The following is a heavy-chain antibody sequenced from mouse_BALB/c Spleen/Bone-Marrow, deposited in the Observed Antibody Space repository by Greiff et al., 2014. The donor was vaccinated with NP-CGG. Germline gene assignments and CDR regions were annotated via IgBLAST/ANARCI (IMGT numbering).Heavy chain of an antibody. CDR3: ASYDGSYFDV. D-gene: IGHD2-3*01. J-gene: IGHJ1*01. CDR2: IYPGNVNT. V-gene: IGHV1S56*01. Sequence: VQLQQSGPELVKPGASVRISCKASGYTFTSYYIHWVKQRPGRGLEWIGWIYPGNVNTKYNEKFKGKATLTADKSSSTAYMQLSSLTSEDSAVYFCASYDGSYFDVWGAGTTVTVSS. CDR1: GYTFTSYY.